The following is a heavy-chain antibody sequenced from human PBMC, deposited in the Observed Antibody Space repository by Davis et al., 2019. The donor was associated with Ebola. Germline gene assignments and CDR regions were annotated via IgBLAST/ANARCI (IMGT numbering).Heavy chain of an antibody. CDR1: GYTFTNYY. J-gene: IGHJ6*02. Sequence: ASVKVSCKASGYTFTNYYLHWVRQAPGQGLEWMGVINPSAGYTNYAQNFQGRVTITRDTSTSTVHLEVRRLRSEDTAVYYCARDGPDYYGLDVWGQGTAVAVSS. CDR3: ARDGPDYYGLDV. V-gene: IGHV1-46*01. CDR2: INPSAGYT.